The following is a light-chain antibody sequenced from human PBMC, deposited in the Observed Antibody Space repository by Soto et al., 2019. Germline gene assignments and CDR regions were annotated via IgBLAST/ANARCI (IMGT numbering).Light chain of an antibody. CDR2: DTS. CDR3: QEYIQWPPGM. V-gene: IGKV3-15*01. CDR1: QFVSSR. J-gene: IGKJ1*01. Sequence: DIVVTQSPATLSASPGERVTLSCRASQFVSSRLAWYQQRPGQVPRLLIYDTSTRAPGISARFSGSGSGTAFTLTISSLQSEEFAVYYCQEYIQWPPGMFGPGTTVDIK.